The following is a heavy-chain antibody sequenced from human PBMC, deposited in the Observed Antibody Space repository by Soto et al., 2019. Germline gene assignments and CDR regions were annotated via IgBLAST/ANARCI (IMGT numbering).Heavy chain of an antibody. CDR1: VVTFSSYA. V-gene: IGHV1-69*13. D-gene: IGHD6-19*01. CDR3: ATEDEAVSGRGDFDY. J-gene: IGHJ4*02. Sequence: GASVNVSCKASVVTFSSYAIRWLRQAHGQGLEWMGGIIPIFGTANYAQKFQGRVTINADESTSTGYMELSNLRFEDKAVYYCATEDEAVSGRGDFDYWGKGALVTVSS. CDR2: IIPIFGTA.